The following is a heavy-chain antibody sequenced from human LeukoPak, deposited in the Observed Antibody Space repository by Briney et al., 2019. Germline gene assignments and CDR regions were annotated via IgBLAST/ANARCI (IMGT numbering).Heavy chain of an antibody. CDR3: ARLRYFDWLYTN. CDR2: INHSGST. D-gene: IGHD3-9*01. Sequence: PSEALSLTCAVYGGSFSGYYWSWIRQPPGKGLEWIGEINHSGSTNYNPSLKSRVTISVDTSKNQFSLKLSSVTAADTAVYYCARLRYFDWLYTNWGQGTLVTVSS. J-gene: IGHJ4*02. V-gene: IGHV4-34*01. CDR1: GGSFSGYY.